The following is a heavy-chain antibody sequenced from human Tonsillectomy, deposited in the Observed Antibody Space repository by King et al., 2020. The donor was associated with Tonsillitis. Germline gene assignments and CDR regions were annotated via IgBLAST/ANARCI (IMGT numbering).Heavy chain of an antibody. J-gene: IGHJ4*02. CDR2: IYPGDSDT. CDR3: ARPLSNWNGLDS. V-gene: IGHV5-51*01. D-gene: IGHD1-20*01. CDR1: GYRFPSYW. Sequence: VQLVESGAKVKKPGESLKISCKGSGYRFPSYWIGWVRQMPGKGLEWMGIIYPGDSDTRYSPSFQGQVTISADTSISTAYLQWSSLKASDTAIYYCARPLSNWNGLDSWGQGTLVTVSS.